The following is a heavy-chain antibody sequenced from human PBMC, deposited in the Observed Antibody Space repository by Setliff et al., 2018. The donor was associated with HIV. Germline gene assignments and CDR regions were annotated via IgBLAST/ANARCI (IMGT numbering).Heavy chain of an antibody. J-gene: IGHJ3*02. V-gene: IGHV4-61*02. CDR1: GYSINNGLY. CDR2: IYTSGST. D-gene: IGHD6-19*01. Sequence: PSETLSLTCTVSGYSINNGLYWAWIRQPAGKGLEWIGRIYTSGSTNYNPSLKSRVTISVDTSKNQFSLNLDSVTAADTAVYYCASFGGWYPDAFDIWGQGAMVTVSS. CDR3: ASFGGWYPDAFDI.